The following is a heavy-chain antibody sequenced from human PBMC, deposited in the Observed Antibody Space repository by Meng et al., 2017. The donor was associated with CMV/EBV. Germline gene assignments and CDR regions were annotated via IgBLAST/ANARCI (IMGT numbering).Heavy chain of an antibody. CDR1: GYTFTSYG. J-gene: IGHJ6*02. V-gene: IGHV1-18*01. Sequence: ASVKVSCKASGYTFTSYGISWVRQAPGQGLEWMGWISAYNGNTNYAQKPQGRVTMTTDTSTSTAYMELGSLRSDDTAVYYCARDRRGGYQLLFHYYYGMDVWGQGTTVTVSS. CDR3: ARDRRGGYQLLFHYYYGMDV. D-gene: IGHD2-2*01. CDR2: ISAYNGNT.